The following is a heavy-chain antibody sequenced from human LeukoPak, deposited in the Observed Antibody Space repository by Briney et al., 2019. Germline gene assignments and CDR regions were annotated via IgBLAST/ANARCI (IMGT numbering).Heavy chain of an antibody. CDR1: GFTFSNAW. D-gene: IGHD5-12*01. CDR3: ARAHPLRWLHWHDAFDI. CDR2: INHSGST. Sequence: GSLRLSCAASGFTFSNAWMNWVRQPPGKGLEWIGEINHSGSTNYNPSLKSRVTISVDTSKNQFSLKLSSVTAADTAVYYCARAHPLRWLHWHDAFDIWGQGTMVTVSS. J-gene: IGHJ3*02. V-gene: IGHV4-34*01.